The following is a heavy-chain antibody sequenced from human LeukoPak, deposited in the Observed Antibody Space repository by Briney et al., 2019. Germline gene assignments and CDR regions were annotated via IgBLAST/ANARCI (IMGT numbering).Heavy chain of an antibody. Sequence: PSETLSLTCTVSGGSISSYYWSWIRQPPGKGLEWIGYIYYSGSTNYNPSLKSRVTISVDTSKNQFSLKLSSVTAADTAVYYCARVSDYVWGSYRYQDDYGWDVWGQGITVTVSS. CDR1: GGSISSYY. CDR2: IYYSGST. D-gene: IGHD3-16*02. V-gene: IGHV4-59*01. CDR3: ARVSDYVWGSYRYQDDYGWDV. J-gene: IGHJ6*02.